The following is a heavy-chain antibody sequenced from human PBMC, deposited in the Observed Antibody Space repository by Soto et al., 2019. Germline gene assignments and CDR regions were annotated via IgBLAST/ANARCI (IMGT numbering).Heavy chain of an antibody. CDR2: ISYDGSNK. D-gene: IGHD3-16*01. Sequence: VQLVESGGGLVKPGGSLRLSCAASGFTFSSYAMHWVRQAPGKGLEWVAVISYDGSNKYYADSVKGRFTISRDNSKNTLYLQMNSLRAEDTAVYYCARGRLGGSSRLGYWGQGTLVTVSS. CDR3: ARGRLGGSSRLGY. CDR1: GFTFSSYA. J-gene: IGHJ4*02. V-gene: IGHV3-30-3*01.